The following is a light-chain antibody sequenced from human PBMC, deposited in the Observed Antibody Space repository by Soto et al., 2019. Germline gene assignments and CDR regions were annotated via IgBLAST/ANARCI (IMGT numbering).Light chain of an antibody. V-gene: IGLV1-44*01. CDR3: ASWDDSLSAPV. CDR1: SSNIGSYG. CDR2: SNT. J-gene: IGLJ2*01. Sequence: QLVLTQPPSASGTPGQRVTISCSGSSSNIGSYGVNWYHQVPGTAPKLLIYSNTQRPSGVPDRFSGSQTGTSASLAIRGLQSEDESDYYCASWDDSLSAPVFGGGTKLTVL.